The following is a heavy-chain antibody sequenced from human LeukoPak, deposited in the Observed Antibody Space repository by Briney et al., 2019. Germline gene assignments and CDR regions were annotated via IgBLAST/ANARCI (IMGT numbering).Heavy chain of an antibody. CDR1: GGSFSDYQ. CDR2: INHSGST. V-gene: IGHV4-34*01. Sequence: SETLSLTCAVYGGSFSDYQWNWIRQPPGKGLEWIGEINHSGSTNYNPSLKSRVTISVDTSKNQFSLKLSSVTAADTAVYYCARGNRYSGYAYYYYMDVWGKGTTVTVSS. J-gene: IGHJ6*03. CDR3: ARGNRYSGYAYYYYMDV. D-gene: IGHD5-12*01.